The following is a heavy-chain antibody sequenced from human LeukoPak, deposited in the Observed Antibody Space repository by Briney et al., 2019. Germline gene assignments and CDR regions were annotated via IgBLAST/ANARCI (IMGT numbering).Heavy chain of an antibody. Sequence: GGSLELSCAASGFPFNRYWMSWVRQAPGKGLEGVANIKQDGSEKYYVDSVKGRFTISRDNAKNSLYLQMNSLRAEDTAVYYCARRYGSGYYFDYWGQGTLVTVSS. CDR2: IKQDGSEK. J-gene: IGHJ4*02. CDR3: ARRYGSGYYFDY. V-gene: IGHV3-7*01. D-gene: IGHD3-10*01. CDR1: GFPFNRYW.